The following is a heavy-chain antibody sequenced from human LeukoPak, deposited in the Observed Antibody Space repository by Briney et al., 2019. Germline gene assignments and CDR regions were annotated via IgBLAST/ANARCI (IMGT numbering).Heavy chain of an antibody. CDR1: GLTFSNAW. CDR3: TTERQGGLDY. CDR2: IKIKTDGGTT. J-gene: IGHJ4*02. V-gene: IGHV3-15*01. Sequence: GGSLRLSCAASGLTFSNAWMTWVRQAPGKGLEWVGRIKIKTDGGTTDYAAPVKGRFTISRDDSKNTLYLRINSLKTEDTAVYYCTTERQGGLDYWGQGTLVTVSS.